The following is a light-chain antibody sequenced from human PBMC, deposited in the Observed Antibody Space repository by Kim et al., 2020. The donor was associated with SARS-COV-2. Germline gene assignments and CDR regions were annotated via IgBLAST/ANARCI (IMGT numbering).Light chain of an antibody. CDR3: QRYNNWPRT. V-gene: IGKV3-15*01. CDR2: VAS. CDR1: LSVIGT. Sequence: VCPGEKAPLPCRASLSVIGTLAWYQQKPGQAPRRLISVASTRATGIPARFSGGGSGTEFTLTISSLQSEDFALYFCQRYNNWPRTFGEGTKVGIK. J-gene: IGKJ1*01.